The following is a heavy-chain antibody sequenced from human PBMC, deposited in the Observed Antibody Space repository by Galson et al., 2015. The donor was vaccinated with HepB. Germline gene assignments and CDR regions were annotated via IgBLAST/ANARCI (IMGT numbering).Heavy chain of an antibody. Sequence: SVKVSCKASGGTFSSYAISWVRQAPGQGLEWMGGIIPIFGTANYAQKFQGRVTITADESTSTAYMELSSLRSEDTAVYYCARVRGTRYNWNQFSGFDPWGQGTLVTVSS. D-gene: IGHD1-20*01. CDR2: IIPIFGTA. CDR3: ARVRGTRYNWNQFSGFDP. CDR1: GGTFSSYA. V-gene: IGHV1-69*13. J-gene: IGHJ5*02.